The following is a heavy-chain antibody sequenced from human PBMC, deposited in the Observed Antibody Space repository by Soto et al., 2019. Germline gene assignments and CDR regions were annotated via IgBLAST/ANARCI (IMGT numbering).Heavy chain of an antibody. CDR2: INAGNGNT. D-gene: IGHD6-19*01. V-gene: IGHV1-3*01. CDR1: GFTFIKYA. CDR3: ARDYADIAVAGIPLLAH. J-gene: IGHJ4*01. Sequence: QVPLVQSGAEVKKPGASVNVSCKASGFTFIKYAMHWVRQAPGQRPEWMGWINAGNGNTRYSQRWQGRVTITRDTSASTVDMDLSSLRSEDTAVYYCARDYADIAVAGIPLLAHWGQGTLVTVSS.